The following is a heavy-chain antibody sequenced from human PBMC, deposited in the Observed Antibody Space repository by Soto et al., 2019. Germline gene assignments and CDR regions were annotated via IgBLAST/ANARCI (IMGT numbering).Heavy chain of an antibody. CDR1: GFTFGHYG. CDR2: ISGGGGST. V-gene: IGHV3-23*01. D-gene: IGHD2-21*02. CDR3: AKGFIVVVTVIRPDDAFDV. Sequence: EVQLLESGGGLVQPGGSLRLSCAASGFTFGHYGINWVRQAPGKGLEWVSGISGGGGSTYYADSVKGRFTISRDPSKNTVFLEMKNLRAEDTAVYYCAKGFIVVVTVIRPDDAFDVWGQGTQVTVSS. J-gene: IGHJ3*01.